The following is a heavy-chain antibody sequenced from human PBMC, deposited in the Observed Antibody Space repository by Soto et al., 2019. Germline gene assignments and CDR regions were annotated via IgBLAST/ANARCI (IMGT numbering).Heavy chain of an antibody. V-gene: IGHV4-38-2*02. D-gene: IGHD6-19*01. CDR3: GRDMAVAGTPPVGP. CDR2: IYHSGST. J-gene: IGHJ5*02. CDR1: CYPISSGYY. Sequence: SEILSLTCAVSCYPISSGYYWGWIRQPPGKGLEWIGSIYHSGSTYYNSSLKSRVTISIDTSKNQFSLKPSSVTAADTAVYYCGRDMAVAGTPPVGPWGQGTLVTVSS.